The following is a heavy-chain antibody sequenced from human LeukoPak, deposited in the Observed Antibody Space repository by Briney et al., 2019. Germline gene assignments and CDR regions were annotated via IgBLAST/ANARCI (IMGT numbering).Heavy chain of an antibody. Sequence: ASVKVSCKASGYTFTSYGISWVRQAPGQGLEWMGWISAYNGNTNYAQKLQGRVTMTTDTSTSTAYMELRSLRSDDTAVYYCARLPPLLWFGELSKENNWFDPWGQGTLVTVSS. CDR3: ARLPPLLWFGELSKENNWFDP. CDR1: GYTFTSYG. V-gene: IGHV1-18*01. J-gene: IGHJ5*02. D-gene: IGHD3-10*01. CDR2: ISAYNGNT.